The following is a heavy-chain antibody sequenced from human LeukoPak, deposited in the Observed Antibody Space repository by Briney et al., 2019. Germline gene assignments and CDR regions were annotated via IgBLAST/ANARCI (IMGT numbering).Heavy chain of an antibody. V-gene: IGHV4-39*01. CDR3: ASLSAAEEY. CDR2: IYYSGST. J-gene: IGHJ4*02. CDR1: GCSISSSSYY. Sequence: SETLSLTCTVSGCSISSSSYYWGWIRQPPGKGLEWIGSIYYSGSTYYNPSLKSRVTISVDTSKNQFSLKLSSVTAADTAVYYCASLSAAEEYWGQGTLVTVSS. D-gene: IGHD6-25*01.